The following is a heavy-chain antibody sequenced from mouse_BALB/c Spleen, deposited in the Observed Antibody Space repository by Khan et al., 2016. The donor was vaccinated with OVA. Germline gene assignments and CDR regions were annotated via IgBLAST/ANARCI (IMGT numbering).Heavy chain of an antibody. Sequence: QVRLQQSGAEPVKPGASVKLSCKASGYIFTSYYIYWVKQRPGQGLEWIGEINPSDGSTNFNEKFKSKATLTVDRSSSTTYMQLSGLTSEDSAVYYCTRGGFSSFAYWGQGTLVTVSA. V-gene: IGHV1S81*02. CDR1: GYIFTSYY. CDR3: TRGGFSSFAY. D-gene: IGHD1-3*01. J-gene: IGHJ3*01. CDR2: INPSDGST.